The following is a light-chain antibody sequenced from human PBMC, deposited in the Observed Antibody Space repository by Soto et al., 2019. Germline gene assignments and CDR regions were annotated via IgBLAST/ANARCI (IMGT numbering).Light chain of an antibody. CDR2: DAS. CDR1: QSVSSSY. Sequence: EIVLTQSPGTLSLSPGERATLSCRASQSVSSSYLAWYQQKPGQPPRLLIYDASTRATGIPARFSGSGSGTEFTLTVTSLQSEDFAIYYCHQYNTWPFFTFGPGTRVDI. CDR3: HQYNTWPFFT. J-gene: IGKJ3*01. V-gene: IGKV3-15*01.